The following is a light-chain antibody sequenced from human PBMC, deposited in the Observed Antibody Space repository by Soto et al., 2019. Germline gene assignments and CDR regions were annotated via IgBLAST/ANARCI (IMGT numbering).Light chain of an antibody. J-gene: IGKJ2*01. CDR2: GAS. V-gene: IGKV3-20*01. CDR1: QSVSSSY. CDR3: QQYGSSPMYT. Sequence: EIVLTQSPGTLSLSPGERATLSCRASQSVSSSYLAWYQQKPGQAPRLLIYGASSRATGIPDMFSGSGSGTDFTLTISRLEPEDVAVYYCQQYGSSPMYTFGQGTKLEIK.